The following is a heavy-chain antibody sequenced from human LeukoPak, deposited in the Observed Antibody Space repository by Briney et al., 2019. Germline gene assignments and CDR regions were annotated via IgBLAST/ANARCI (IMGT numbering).Heavy chain of an antibody. CDR2: ISYCGNT. V-gene: IGHV4-59*01. CDR3: ATRSTGVAATFDC. J-gene: IGHJ4*02. D-gene: IGHD2-15*01. Sequence: SETLSLTCSVSGGSISSYYWSWIRQPPGKGLEWIGYISYCGNTNYNPSLKSRVTISVDTSKNQFSLKLSSVTAADTAVYYCATRSTGVAATFDCWGQGALVTVSS. CDR1: GGSISSYY.